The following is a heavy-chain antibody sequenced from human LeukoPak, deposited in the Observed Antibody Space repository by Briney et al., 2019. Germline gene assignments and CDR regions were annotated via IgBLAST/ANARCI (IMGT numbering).Heavy chain of an antibody. CDR1: GGSISSGGYS. Sequence: SQTLSLTCAVSGGSISSGGYSWSWLRQPPGKGLEWIGYIYHNGSTYYNPSLKSRVTISVDTSKNQFSLKLSSVTAAATAVYYCARVHYDSSGYSFDYWGQGTLVTVSS. J-gene: IGHJ4*02. CDR2: IYHNGST. CDR3: ARVHYDSSGYSFDY. V-gene: IGHV4-30-2*01. D-gene: IGHD3-22*01.